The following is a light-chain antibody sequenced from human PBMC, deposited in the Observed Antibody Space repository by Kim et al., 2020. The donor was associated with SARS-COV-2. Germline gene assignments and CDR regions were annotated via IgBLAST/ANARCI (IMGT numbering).Light chain of an antibody. CDR1: SSNIGREA. V-gene: IGLV1-44*01. Sequence: GQRVTISCSGSSSNIGREAVHWFQQLPGTAPKLLIYSSNHRPSGVPDRFSGSKSGTSASLAISGLQSEDEANYYCAAWDASLSAWVFGGGTELTVL. J-gene: IGLJ3*02. CDR3: AAWDASLSAWV. CDR2: SSN.